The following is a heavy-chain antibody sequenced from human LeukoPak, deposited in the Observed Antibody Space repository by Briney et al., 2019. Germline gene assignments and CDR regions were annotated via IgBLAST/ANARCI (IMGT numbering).Heavy chain of an antibody. Sequence: ASVTVSCKASGYTFPSYGISWVRQAPGQGLEWMGWISAYNGNTDYAQKLQGRVTMTTDTSTSTAYVELRSLRSDDTALYYCARDRLSAAGGWDLVFDYWGQGTLVTVSS. CDR3: ARDRLSAAGGWDLVFDY. V-gene: IGHV1-18*01. CDR2: ISAYNGNT. CDR1: GYTFPSYG. D-gene: IGHD1-26*01. J-gene: IGHJ4*02.